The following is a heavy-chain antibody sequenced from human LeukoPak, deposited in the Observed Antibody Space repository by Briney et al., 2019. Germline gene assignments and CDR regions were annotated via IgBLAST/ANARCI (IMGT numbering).Heavy chain of an antibody. CDR3: ARGYYGSGSHCCHMDV. D-gene: IGHD3-10*01. CDR2: INHSGST. J-gene: IGHJ6*03. V-gene: IGHV4-34*01. CDR1: VGSFSGCY. Sequence: KPSETLSLTCAVYVGSFSGCYWSWIRQPPGKGLEWIGEINHSGSTNYNSSLKSRVTISVDTSKNQFSLKLSSVTAADTAVYYCARGYYGSGSHCCHMDVWGKGTTITVS.